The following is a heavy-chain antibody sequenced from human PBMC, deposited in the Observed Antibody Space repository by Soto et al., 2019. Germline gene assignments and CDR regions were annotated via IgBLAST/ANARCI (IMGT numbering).Heavy chain of an antibody. J-gene: IGHJ6*02. CDR3: AGGGVRGVITRTRDYYGMDV. D-gene: IGHD3-10*01. CDR1: GYSFTSYW. CDR2: IYPGDSDT. V-gene: IGHV5-51*01. Sequence: EVQLVQSGAEVKKPGESLKISCKGSGYSFTSYWIGWVRQMPGKGLEWMGIIYPGDSDTRYSPSFQGQVTISADKSIRTAYLQWSSLKAADTAMYYCAGGGVRGVITRTRDYYGMDVWCQGTTVTVSS.